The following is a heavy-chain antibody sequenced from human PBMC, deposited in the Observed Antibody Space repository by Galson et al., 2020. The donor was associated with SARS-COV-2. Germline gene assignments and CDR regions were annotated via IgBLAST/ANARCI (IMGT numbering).Heavy chain of an antibody. CDR2: ISYEGSKK. J-gene: IGHJ3*02. Sequence: GGSLRLSCAASGFTFSSYAMHWVRQAPGKGLEWVAAISYEGSKKFYADSVRGRFTISRDSSKNTLYLQMSSLRAEDSAVYYCAKDPSYPIVMIRGLTQDTFDICGQGTMVTVSS. D-gene: IGHD3-10*01. V-gene: IGHV3-30*04. CDR1: GFTFSSYA. CDR3: AKDPSYPIVMIRGLTQDTFDI.